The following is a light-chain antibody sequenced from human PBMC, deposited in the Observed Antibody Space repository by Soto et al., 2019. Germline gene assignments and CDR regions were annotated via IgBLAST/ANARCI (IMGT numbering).Light chain of an antibody. Sequence: QAVVTQVASVSGSPGQSITISCTATSSDVGGHDYVSWYLQHPGKAPKLLIYEAFNRPSGVSDRFSGSKSGSTASLTISGLQAEDEGDYYCSSFTSTNTWVFGGGTQLTVL. CDR2: EAF. J-gene: IGLJ3*02. V-gene: IGLV2-14*01. CDR1: SSDVGGHDY. CDR3: SSFTSTNTWV.